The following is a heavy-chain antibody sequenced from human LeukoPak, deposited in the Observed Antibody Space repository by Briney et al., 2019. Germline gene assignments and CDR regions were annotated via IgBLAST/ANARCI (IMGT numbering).Heavy chain of an antibody. D-gene: IGHD2-15*01. CDR3: TKGGDYCSGYSCYGY. Sequence: LRLSCAASGFTFSDHYMSWIRQPPGKGLEWIGTVNYSGRTYFNPFLKSRVTISVDTSKNQFSLRLSSVTAADTAVYYSTKGGDYCSGYSCYGYWGQGTLVTVSS. CDR1: GFTFSDHY. CDR2: VNYSGRT. V-gene: IGHV4-34*08. J-gene: IGHJ4*02.